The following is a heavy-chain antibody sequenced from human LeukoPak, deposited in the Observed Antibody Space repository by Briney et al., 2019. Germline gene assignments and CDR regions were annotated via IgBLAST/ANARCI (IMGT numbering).Heavy chain of an antibody. J-gene: IGHJ5*02. CDR1: GYTFIGYY. V-gene: IGHV1-2*02. Sequence: GESLKVSCKASGYTFIGYYMHWVRQAPGQGLEWMGWINPNSGGTNYAQKFQGRVTMTRDTSISTAYMELSRLRSDDTAVYYCARVFVPARYCSSTSCNRKNWFDPWGQGTLVTVSS. CDR2: INPNSGGT. D-gene: IGHD2-2*01. CDR3: ARVFVPARYCSSTSCNRKNWFDP.